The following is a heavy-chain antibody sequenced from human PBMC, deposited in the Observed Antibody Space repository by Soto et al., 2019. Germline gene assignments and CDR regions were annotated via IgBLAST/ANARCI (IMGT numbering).Heavy chain of an antibody. CDR3: ARDRTFAY. J-gene: IGHJ4*02. Sequence: GGSLRLSCAASGFTVSSNYMNWVRQAPGKGLEWVSVIYSDGSTYYADSVKGRFTISRDNSKNTLYLQMNSLRVEDTAVYYCARDRTFAYWGQGTLVPVSS. V-gene: IGHV3-53*01. CDR2: IYSDGST. D-gene: IGHD2-21*01. CDR1: GFTVSSNY.